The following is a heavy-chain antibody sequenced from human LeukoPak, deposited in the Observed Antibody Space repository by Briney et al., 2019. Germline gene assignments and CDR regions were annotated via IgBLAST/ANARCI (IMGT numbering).Heavy chain of an antibody. Sequence: GRSLRLSCAASGFTFSRSYMHWVRQASGKGPMWVSRINSDGSIINYVDSVKGRFTTSRDNAKNTVYLQMNSLRAEDTAVYYCVKWDWGGGQGTLVTVSS. D-gene: IGHD3-16*01. V-gene: IGHV3-74*01. CDR3: VKWDWG. J-gene: IGHJ4*02. CDR1: GFTFSRSY. CDR2: INSDGSII.